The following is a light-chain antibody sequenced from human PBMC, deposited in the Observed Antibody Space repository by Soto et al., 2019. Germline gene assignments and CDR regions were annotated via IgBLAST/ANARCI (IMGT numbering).Light chain of an antibody. CDR2: DAS. CDR1: QSVSSY. Sequence: EIVLTQSPATLSLSPGERATLSCRASQSVSSYLAWYPQKPGQAPRLLIYDASNRATGIPARFSGSGSGTDFTLTISSLETEDFAVYYCQQRSNWPLITFGKGTRLEIK. V-gene: IGKV3-11*01. CDR3: QQRSNWPLIT. J-gene: IGKJ5*01.